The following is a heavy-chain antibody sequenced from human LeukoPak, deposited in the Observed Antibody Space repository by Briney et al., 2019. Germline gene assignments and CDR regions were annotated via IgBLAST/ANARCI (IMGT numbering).Heavy chain of an antibody. J-gene: IGHJ6*02. D-gene: IGHD3-3*01. Sequence: GGSLRLSCAASGFTFSSYWMPWVRQAPGKGLVWVSRINSDGSSTSYADSVKGRFTISSDNAKNTLYLQMNSLRAEDTAVYYCAREAVGNYDFWSGYYTGYYYGMDVWGQGTTVTVSS. CDR2: INSDGSST. V-gene: IGHV3-74*01. CDR3: AREAVGNYDFWSGYYTGYYYGMDV. CDR1: GFTFSSYW.